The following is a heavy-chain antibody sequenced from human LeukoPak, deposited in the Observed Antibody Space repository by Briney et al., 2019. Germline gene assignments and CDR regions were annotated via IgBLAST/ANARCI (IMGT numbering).Heavy chain of an antibody. CDR3: ARHDYDILTGYYIDYYYYYMDV. V-gene: IGHV4-39*01. CDR2: IYYSGST. J-gene: IGHJ6*03. Sequence: SETLSLTCTVSGGSISSSSYYWGWIRQPPGKGLEWIGSIYYSGSTYYNPSLKSRVTISVDMSKNQFSLKLGSVTAADTAVYYCARHDYDILTGYYIDYYYYYMDVWGKGTTVTVSS. D-gene: IGHD3-9*01. CDR1: GGSISSSSYY.